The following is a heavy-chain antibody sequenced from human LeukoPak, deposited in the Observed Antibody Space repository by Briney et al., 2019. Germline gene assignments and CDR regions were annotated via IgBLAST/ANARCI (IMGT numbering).Heavy chain of an antibody. CDR2: LNGGSGST. J-gene: IGHJ1*01. D-gene: IGHD4-17*01. CDR1: GFSFRSYA. Sequence: GGSLRLSCAASGFSFRSYAMGWVRQAPGKGLEWVSALNGGSGSTYYADSVKGRFTISRDNSENTLYLQMSSLRVEDTAVYYCARVAYGDHQYFHHWGQGTLVTVSS. CDR3: ARVAYGDHQYFHH. V-gene: IGHV3-23*01.